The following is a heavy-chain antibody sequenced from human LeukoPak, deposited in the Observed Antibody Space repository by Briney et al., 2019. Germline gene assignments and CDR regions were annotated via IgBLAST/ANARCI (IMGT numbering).Heavy chain of an antibody. CDR1: GLTSSSYG. CDR2: IWYDGSNK. Sequence: PGGSLRLSCAASGLTSSSYGIHWVRQAPGQGLEWVAVIWYDGSNKYYADSVKGRFTISRDNSKNTLYLQMNSLRAEDTAVYYCARDWDLNAFDIWGQGTMVIVSS. D-gene: IGHD1-26*01. V-gene: IGHV3-33*01. J-gene: IGHJ3*02. CDR3: ARDWDLNAFDI.